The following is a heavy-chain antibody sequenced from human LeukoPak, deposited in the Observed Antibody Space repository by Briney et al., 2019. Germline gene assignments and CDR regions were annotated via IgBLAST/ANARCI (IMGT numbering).Heavy chain of an antibody. CDR3: VREAGMPSGSGNYYNVGYFDL. V-gene: IGHV3-21*01. CDR1: GFTFSDFG. J-gene: IGHJ4*02. D-gene: IGHD3-10*01. CDR2: ISSRSSYI. Sequence: PGGSLRLSCAASGFTFSDFGMNWVRQAPGKGLGWVSSISSRSSYICYADSMKGRFTISRDNAQNSMFLQMNSLRADDTAVYYCVREAGMPSGSGNYYNVGYFDLWGQGTLVTVSS.